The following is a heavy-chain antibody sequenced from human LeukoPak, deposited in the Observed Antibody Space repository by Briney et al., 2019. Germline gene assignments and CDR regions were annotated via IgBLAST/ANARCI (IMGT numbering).Heavy chain of an antibody. J-gene: IGHJ4*02. CDR2: IYHSGST. CDR3: ARDPTMVRGEKPPRTPFDY. CDR1: GGSISSGDYY. V-gene: IGHV4-39*07. Sequence: SGTLSLTCTVSGGSISSGDYYWGWIRQPPGKGLEWIGSIYHSGSTYYNPSLKSRVTISVDTSKNQFSLKLSSVTAADTAVYYCARDPTMVRGEKPPRTPFDYWGQGTLVTVSS. D-gene: IGHD3-10*01.